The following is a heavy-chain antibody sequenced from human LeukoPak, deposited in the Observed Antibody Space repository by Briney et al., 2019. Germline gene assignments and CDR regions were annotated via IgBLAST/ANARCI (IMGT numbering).Heavy chain of an antibody. V-gene: IGHV3-23*01. D-gene: IGHD1-26*01. CDR2: ISGSGGST. CDR1: GFTFSSYA. Sequence: PEGSLRLSCAASGFTFSSYAMSWVRQAPGKGLEWVSAISGSGGSTYYADSVKGRFTISRDNSKNALYLQMNSLRAEDTAVYYCAKSRWETYAVRAFDIWGQGTMVTVSS. CDR3: AKSRWETYAVRAFDI. J-gene: IGHJ3*02.